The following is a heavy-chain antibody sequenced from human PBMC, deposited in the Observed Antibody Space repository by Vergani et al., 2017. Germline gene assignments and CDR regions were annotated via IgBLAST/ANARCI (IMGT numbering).Heavy chain of an antibody. CDR3: ARDPRILRPYGSGRGP. CDR2: INPNSGGT. V-gene: IGHV1-2*02. Sequence: QVQLVQSGAEVKKPGSSVKVSCKASGGTFSSYAISWVRQAPGQGLEWMGWINPNSGGTNYAQKFQGRVTMTRDTSISTAYMELSRLRSDDTAVYYCARDPRILRPYGSGRGPWGQGTLVTVSS. CDR1: GGTFSSYA. D-gene: IGHD3-10*01. J-gene: IGHJ5*02.